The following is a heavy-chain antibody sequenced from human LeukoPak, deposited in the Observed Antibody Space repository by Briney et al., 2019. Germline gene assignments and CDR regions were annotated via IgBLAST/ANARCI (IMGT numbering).Heavy chain of an antibody. Sequence: PGGSLRLSCAASGFTFSSYAMSWVRQAPGKGLEWVSAISGSGGSTYYADSVKGRFTISRDNSKNTLYLQMNSLRAEDTAVYYCANFGGSYRKTRVEGPNFDRFDYWGQGPLVTVSS. D-gene: IGHD1-26*01. CDR2: ISGSGGST. CDR1: GFTFSSYA. V-gene: IGHV3-23*01. J-gene: IGHJ4*02. CDR3: ANFGGSYRKTRVEGPNFDRFDY.